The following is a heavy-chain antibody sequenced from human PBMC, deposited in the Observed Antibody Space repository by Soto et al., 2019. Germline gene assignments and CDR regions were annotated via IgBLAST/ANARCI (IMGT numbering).Heavy chain of an antibody. J-gene: IGHJ6*03. CDR3: AKKFGGDYYYYMDV. CDR1: GFTFSSYA. D-gene: IGHD3-16*01. Sequence: GGSLRLSCAASGFTFSSYAMSWVRQAPGKGLEWVSAISGSGGSTYYADSVKGRFTISRDNSKNTLYLQMNSLRAEDTAVYYCAKKFGGDYYYYMDVWDKGTTVTVSS. V-gene: IGHV3-23*01. CDR2: ISGSGGST.